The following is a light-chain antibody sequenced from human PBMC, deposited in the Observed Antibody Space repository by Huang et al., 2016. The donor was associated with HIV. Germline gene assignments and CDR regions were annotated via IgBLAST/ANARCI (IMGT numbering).Light chain of an antibody. CDR1: ENVNSN. CDR3: HQYSKWPPA. J-gene: IGKJ4*01. V-gene: IGKV3D-15*01. Sequence: EIVMTQSPATLSVSPGERATLSCKASENVNSNVAWYQQKPGQAPRVLIYGASTRATGIPARFSGSGSGTEFTLNISSLQSEDFVLYYCHQYSKWPPAFGGGTKV. CDR2: GAS.